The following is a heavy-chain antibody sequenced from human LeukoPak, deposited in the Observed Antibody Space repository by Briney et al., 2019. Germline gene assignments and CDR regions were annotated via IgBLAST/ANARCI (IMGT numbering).Heavy chain of an antibody. CDR2: IYYSGST. CDR3: ARASCYTCWFDP. D-gene: IGHD2-2*02. CDR1: GGSFSGYY. J-gene: IGHJ5*02. Sequence: SETLSLTCAVYGGSFSGYYWSWIRQPPGKGLEWIGYIYYSGSTNYNPPLKSRVTISVDTSKNQFSLKLSSVTAADTAVYYCARASCYTCWFDPWGQGTLVTVSS. V-gene: IGHV4-59*01.